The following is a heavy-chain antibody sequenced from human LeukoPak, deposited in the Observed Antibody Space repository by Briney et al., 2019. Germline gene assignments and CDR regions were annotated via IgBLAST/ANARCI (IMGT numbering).Heavy chain of an antibody. CDR2: ISSSGSTI. Sequence: QPGGSLRLSCAASGFTFSSYEMNWVRQAPGKGLEWVSYISSSGSTIYYADSVKGRFTISRDNAKNSLYLQMNSLRAEDTAVYYCAKDIGIGYYASGSYVDYWGQGTLVTVSS. CDR3: AKDIGIGYYASGSYVDY. V-gene: IGHV3-48*03. J-gene: IGHJ4*02. CDR1: GFTFSSYE. D-gene: IGHD3-10*01.